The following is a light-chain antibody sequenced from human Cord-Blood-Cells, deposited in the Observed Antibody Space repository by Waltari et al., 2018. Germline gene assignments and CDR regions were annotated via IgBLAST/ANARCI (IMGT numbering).Light chain of an antibody. CDR3: QQSYSTPLT. J-gene: IGKJ3*01. Sequence: IQLTQSPSSISASVGDRVTITCRASQSIRSHLNWYQQKPGKAPKPLIYAASSLQSGVPSRFSGSGSGTDFTLTSSSLQPEDFATYYCQQSYSTPLTFGPGTKVDIK. CDR2: AAS. CDR1: QSIRSH. V-gene: IGKV1-39*01.